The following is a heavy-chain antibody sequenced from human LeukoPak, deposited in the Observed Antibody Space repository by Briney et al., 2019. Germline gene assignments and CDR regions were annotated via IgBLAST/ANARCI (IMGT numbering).Heavy chain of an antibody. CDR2: IRSTGSYI. CDR3: ASSGGSYYY. V-gene: IGHV3-21*01. D-gene: IGHD1-26*01. CDR1: GFSFSAYN. J-gene: IGHJ4*02. Sequence: GGSLRLSCTASGFSFSAYNMKWVRQAPGKGLEWVSSIRSTGSYIHYADSVKGRFTISRDNAKNSLYLQMNSLRAEDTAVYYCASSGGSYYYWGQGTLVTVSS.